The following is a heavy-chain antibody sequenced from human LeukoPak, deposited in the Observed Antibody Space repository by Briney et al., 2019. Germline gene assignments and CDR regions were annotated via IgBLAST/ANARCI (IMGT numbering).Heavy chain of an antibody. CDR3: ARGGIAVAGTLVFDY. J-gene: IGHJ4*02. CDR1: GFTFSSYW. Sequence: HPGGSLRLSCAASGFTFSSYWMSWVRQAPGKGLEWVANIKQDGSEKYYVDSVKGRFTISRDNAKNSLYLQMNSLRAEDTAVYYCARGGIAVAGTLVFDYWGQGTLVTVSS. V-gene: IGHV3-7*01. D-gene: IGHD6-19*01. CDR2: IKQDGSEK.